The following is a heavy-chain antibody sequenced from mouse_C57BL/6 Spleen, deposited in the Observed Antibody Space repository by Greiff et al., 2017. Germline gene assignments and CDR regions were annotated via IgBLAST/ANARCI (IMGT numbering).Heavy chain of an antibody. CDR3: TRYVPPYAMDY. D-gene: IGHD5-1*01. CDR1: GYTFTDYE. V-gene: IGHV1-15*01. Sequence: QVQLKESGAELVRPGASVTLSCKASGYTFTDYEMHWVKQTPVHGLEWIGAIDPETGGTAYNQKFKGKAILTADKSSSTAYMELRSLTSEDSAVYYCTRYVPPYAMDYWGQGTSVTVSS. J-gene: IGHJ4*01. CDR2: IDPETGGT.